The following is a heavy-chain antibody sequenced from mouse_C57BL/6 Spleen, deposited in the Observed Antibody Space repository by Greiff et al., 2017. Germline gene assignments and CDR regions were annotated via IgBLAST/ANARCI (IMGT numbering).Heavy chain of an antibody. D-gene: IGHD1-1*01. Sequence: VPLQQSGPELVQPGASVKISCKASGYAFSSSWMNWVKQRPGTGLEWIGRIYPGVGDTNSNGQFKGKATLTADKSSSTAYMQLSRLASEDSAVYLCARSGSSYDWYFDVWGTGTTVTVSS. J-gene: IGHJ1*03. CDR3: ARSGSSYDWYFDV. CDR2: IYPGVGDT. V-gene: IGHV1-82*01. CDR1: GYAFSSSW.